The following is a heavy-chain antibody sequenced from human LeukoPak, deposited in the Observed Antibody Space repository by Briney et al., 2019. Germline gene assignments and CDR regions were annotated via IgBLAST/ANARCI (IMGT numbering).Heavy chain of an antibody. D-gene: IGHD4-23*01. CDR3: ARPKLRWSAYYYMDV. CDR1: GYTFTNYA. CDR2: INTNTGNP. Sequence: ASVKVSCKASGYTFTNYAMNWVRQAPGQGLEWMGWINTNTGNPTYAQGFTGRFVFSLDTSVSTAYLQISSLKAEDTAVYYCARPKLRWSAYYYMDVWGKGTTVTVSS. V-gene: IGHV7-4-1*02. J-gene: IGHJ6*03.